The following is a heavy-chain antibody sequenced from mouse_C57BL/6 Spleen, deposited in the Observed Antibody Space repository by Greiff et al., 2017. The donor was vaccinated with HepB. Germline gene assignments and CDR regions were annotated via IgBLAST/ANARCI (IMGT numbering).Heavy chain of an antibody. CDR1: GFTFSDYY. J-gene: IGHJ4*01. V-gene: IGHV5-16*01. D-gene: IGHD4-1*01. CDR2: INYDGSST. CDR3: ARMGPYAMDY. Sequence: EVQRVESEGGLVQPGSSMKLSCTASGFTFSDYYMAWVRQVPEKGLEWVANINYDGSSTYYLDSLKSRFIISRDNAKNILYLQMSSLKSEDTATYYCARMGPYAMDYWGQGTSVTVSS.